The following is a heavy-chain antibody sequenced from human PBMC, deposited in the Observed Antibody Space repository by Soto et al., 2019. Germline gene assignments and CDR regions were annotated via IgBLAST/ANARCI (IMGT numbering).Heavy chain of an antibody. CDR3: ARDLAVAAAGSYYGMDV. CDR1: GFTFSSYA. V-gene: IGHV3-30-3*01. Sequence: QVQLVESGGGVVQPGRSLRLSCAASGFTFSSYAMRWVRQAPGKGLEWVAVISYDGSNKYYADSVKGRFTISRDNSKNTLYLQMNSLRAEDTAVYYCARDLAVAAAGSYYGMDVWGQGTTVTVSS. D-gene: IGHD6-13*01. CDR2: ISYDGSNK. J-gene: IGHJ6*02.